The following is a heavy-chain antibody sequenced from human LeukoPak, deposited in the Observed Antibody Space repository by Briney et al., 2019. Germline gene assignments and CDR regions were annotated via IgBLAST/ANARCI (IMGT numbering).Heavy chain of an antibody. CDR3: ARKGGEFDY. CDR2: IYHSGST. D-gene: IGHD3-16*01. V-gene: IGHV4-38-2*01. CDR1: SYSISSGYY. Sequence: SETLSLTCAVSSYSISSGYYWGWIRQPPGKGLEWIGSIYHSGSTYYNPSLKSRVTISVDTSKNQFSLKLSSVTAADTAVYYCARKGGEFDYWGQGTLVTVSS. J-gene: IGHJ4*02.